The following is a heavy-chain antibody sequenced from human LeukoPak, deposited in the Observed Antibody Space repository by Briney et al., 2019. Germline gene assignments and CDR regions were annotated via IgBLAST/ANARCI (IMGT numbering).Heavy chain of an antibody. CDR1: GGSISSYY. Sequence: AETLSLTCTVSGGSISSYYWSWIRQPPGKGLEWIGYIYYSGSTNYNPSLKSRVTISVDTSKNQFSLKLSSVTAADTAVYYCARQSDSGMDVWGQGTTVTVSS. V-gene: IGHV4-59*08. CDR2: IYYSGST. J-gene: IGHJ6*02. CDR3: ARQSDSGMDV.